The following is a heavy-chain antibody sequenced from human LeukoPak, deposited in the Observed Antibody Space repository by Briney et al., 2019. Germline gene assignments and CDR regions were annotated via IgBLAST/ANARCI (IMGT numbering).Heavy chain of an antibody. V-gene: IGHV1-2*02. CDR2: INPNSGGT. J-gene: IGHJ4*02. CDR3: ARVTEMTTVTSAFDY. CDR1: GYTFTGYY. D-gene: IGHD4-17*01. Sequence: GASVKVSCKASGYTFTGYYMRWVRQAPGQGLEWMGWINPNSGGTNYAQKFQGRVTMTRDTSISTAYMELSRLRSDDTAVYYCARVTEMTTVTSAFDYWGQGTLVTVSS.